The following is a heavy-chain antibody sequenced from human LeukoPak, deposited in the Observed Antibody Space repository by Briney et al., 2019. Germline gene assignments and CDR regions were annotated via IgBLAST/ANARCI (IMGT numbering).Heavy chain of an antibody. CDR1: GGSISSGSYY. CDR3: ARDLGYGNWFDP. J-gene: IGHJ5*02. Sequence: SQTLSLTCTVSGGSISSGSYYWSWIRQPAGKGLEWIGRIYTSGSTNYNPSLKSRVTISVDTSKNQFSLKLSSVTAADTAVDYCARDLGYGNWFDPWGQGTLVTVSS. V-gene: IGHV4-61*02. CDR2: IYTSGST. D-gene: IGHD5-12*01.